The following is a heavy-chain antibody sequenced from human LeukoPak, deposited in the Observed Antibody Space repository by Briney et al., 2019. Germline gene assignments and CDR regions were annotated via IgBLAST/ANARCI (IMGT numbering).Heavy chain of an antibody. J-gene: IGHJ6*03. CDR3: AIDPYSGSYGSYYYYYMDV. Sequence: GGSLRLSCAASGFTFSSYEMNWVRQAPGKGLEWVSYISSSGSTIYYADSVKGRFTISRDNARNSLYLQMNSLGPEDTAVYFCAIDPYSGSYGSYYYYYMDVWGKGTTVTVSS. CDR1: GFTFSSYE. CDR2: ISSSGSTI. D-gene: IGHD1-26*01. V-gene: IGHV3-48*03.